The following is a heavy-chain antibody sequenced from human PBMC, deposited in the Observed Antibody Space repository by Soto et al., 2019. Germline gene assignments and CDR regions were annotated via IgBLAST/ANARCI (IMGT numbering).Heavy chain of an antibody. CDR2: ISGYNGDT. CDR3: AKNGQPPYYYYGMDV. V-gene: IGHV1-18*01. J-gene: IGHJ6*02. Sequence: QGQLVQSGPEAEKPGASVKVSCKASGYTFSRYGISWVRQAPGQGLEWMGWISGYNGDTKYAQKVQGRVTMTIDTSTYTAYMELRSLTSDDTAIYYCAKNGQPPYYYYGMDVWGQGTTVTVSS. D-gene: IGHD2-8*01. CDR1: GYTFSRYG.